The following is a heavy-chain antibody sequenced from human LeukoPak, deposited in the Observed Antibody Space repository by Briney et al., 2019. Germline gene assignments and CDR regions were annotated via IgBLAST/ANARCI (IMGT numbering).Heavy chain of an antibody. J-gene: IGHJ6*04. Sequence: SETLSLTCAVSGGSINSGDYFWSWIRQTPGKGLEWIGYIYYTGSTSYNPSLKSRVTLAIDMSRNHFSLKMTSVTAADAAVYYCVRAENTYYYYRMDVWGEGTTVTVSS. CDR2: IYYTGST. D-gene: IGHD3-16*01. CDR1: GGSINSGDYF. CDR3: VRAENTYYYYRMDV. V-gene: IGHV4-30-4*08.